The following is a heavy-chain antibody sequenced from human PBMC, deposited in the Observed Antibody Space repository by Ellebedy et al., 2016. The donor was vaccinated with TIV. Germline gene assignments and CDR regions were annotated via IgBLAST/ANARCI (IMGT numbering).Heavy chain of an antibody. V-gene: IGHV3-23*01. D-gene: IGHD2/OR15-2a*01. J-gene: IGHJ5*02. Sequence: GESLKISCAASGFTFSSYAMSWVRQAPGKGLEWVSAISDSGGSTYYADSVKGRFTISRDNSKNTLYLQMNSLRAEDTAVYYCAKDFSRFDPWGQGTLVTVSS. CDR3: AKDFSRFDP. CDR1: GFTFSSYA. CDR2: ISDSGGST.